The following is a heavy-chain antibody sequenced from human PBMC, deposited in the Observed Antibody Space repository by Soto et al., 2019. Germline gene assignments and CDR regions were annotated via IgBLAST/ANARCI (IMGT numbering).Heavy chain of an antibody. V-gene: IGHV4-31*03. CDR2: LYYSGST. D-gene: IGHD3-10*01. Sequence: QVQLQESGPGLVKPSQTLSLTCTVSGGSISSGGYYWSWIRQHPGKGLEWIGYLYYSGSTFYNPSLKGRVTISVDTSKNQFSLKLSSVTAADTAVYYCASQYDYGSRWFDPWGQGTLVTVSS. CDR1: GGSISSGGYY. J-gene: IGHJ5*02. CDR3: ASQYDYGSRWFDP.